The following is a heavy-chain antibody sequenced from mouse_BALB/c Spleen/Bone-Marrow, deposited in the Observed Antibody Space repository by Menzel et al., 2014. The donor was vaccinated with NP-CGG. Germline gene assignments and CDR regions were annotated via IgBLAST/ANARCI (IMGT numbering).Heavy chain of an antibody. D-gene: IGHD1-1*01. J-gene: IGHJ3*01. CDR2: ISNGGGSI. V-gene: IGHV5-12-2*01. CDR3: AKIYSRCRPFAF. CDR1: GFTFSSYT. Sequence: EVKLLESGGCLVQPGGSLKLSCAASGFTFSSYTMSWVRHTPEKRLVWVAYISNGGGSIYYPDTVKGRFTISRDNDKNPLYLQMSSLASGDPADNSSAKIYSRCRPFAFPGRGTLVTSSA.